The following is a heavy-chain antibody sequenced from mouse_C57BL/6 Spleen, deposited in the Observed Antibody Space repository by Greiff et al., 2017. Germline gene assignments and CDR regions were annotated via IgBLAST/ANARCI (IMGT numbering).Heavy chain of an antibody. Sequence: VQLQQSGPELVKPGASVKISCKASGYTFTDYYINWVKQRPGQGLEWIGWIFPGSGSTYYNEKFKGKATLTVDKSSSTAYMLLSSLTSEDSAVYFCARTYDGSSYVDAMDYWGQGTSVTVSS. D-gene: IGHD1-1*01. CDR1: GYTFTDYY. CDR2: IFPGSGST. V-gene: IGHV1-75*01. J-gene: IGHJ4*01. CDR3: ARTYDGSSYVDAMDY.